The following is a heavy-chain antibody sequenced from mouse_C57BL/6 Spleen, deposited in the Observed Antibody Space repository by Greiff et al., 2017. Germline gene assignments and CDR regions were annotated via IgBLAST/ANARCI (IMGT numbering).Heavy chain of an antibody. V-gene: IGHV1-42*01. CDR1: GYSFTGYY. CDR2: INPSTGGT. Sequence: EVQLQESGPELVKPGASVKISCKASGYSFTGYYMNWVKQSPEKSLEWIGEINPSTGGTTYNQKFKAKATLTVDKSSSTAYMQLKSLTSEDSAVYYCAREGRTTVVARYFDVWGTGTTVTVSS. CDR3: AREGRTTVVARYFDV. J-gene: IGHJ1*03. D-gene: IGHD1-1*01.